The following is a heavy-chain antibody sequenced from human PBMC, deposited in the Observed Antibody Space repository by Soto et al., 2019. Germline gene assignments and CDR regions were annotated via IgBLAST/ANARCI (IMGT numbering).Heavy chain of an antibody. CDR3: AKVNPPPEAGYCSSTSCYPYFDY. Sequence: GGSLSLSCAASGFTFSSYAMSWVRQAPGKGLEWVSAISGSGGSTYYADSVKGRFTISRDNSKNTLYLQMNSLRAEDTAVYYCAKVNPPPEAGYCSSTSCYPYFDYWGQGTLVTVSS. J-gene: IGHJ4*02. CDR2: ISGSGGST. D-gene: IGHD2-2*01. CDR1: GFTFSSYA. V-gene: IGHV3-23*01.